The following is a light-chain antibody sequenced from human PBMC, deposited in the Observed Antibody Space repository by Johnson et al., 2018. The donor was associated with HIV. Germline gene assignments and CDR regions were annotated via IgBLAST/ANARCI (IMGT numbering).Light chain of an antibody. Sequence: QSVLTQPPSVSAAPGQKVTISCSGSSSNIGNNYVSWYQQLPGTAPKLLIYDSNKRPSGIPDRFSGSKSGTSATLGITGLPTGDEADYYCGTWDSSLSADGFGTGTKVTVL. CDR2: DSN. CDR1: SSNIGNNY. CDR3: GTWDSSLSADG. V-gene: IGLV1-51*01. J-gene: IGLJ1*01.